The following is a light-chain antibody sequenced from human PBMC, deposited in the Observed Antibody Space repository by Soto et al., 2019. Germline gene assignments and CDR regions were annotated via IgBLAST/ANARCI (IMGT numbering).Light chain of an antibody. CDR3: MQALHSPYT. CDR2: LGS. V-gene: IGKV2-28*01. J-gene: IGKJ2*01. Sequence: EIVMTQSPPSLTVTPGEPASISCRSSQRLLHSNGNNFLDWYLQKPGQSPQLLIYLGSNRASGVPDRVSGRAADTDFTLKLSRVGAEDVGVYYCMQALHSPYTLGQGTKLEIK. CDR1: QRLLHSNGNNF.